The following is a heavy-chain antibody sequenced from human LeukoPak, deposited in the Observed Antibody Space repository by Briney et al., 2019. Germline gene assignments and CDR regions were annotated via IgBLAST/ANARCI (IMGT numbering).Heavy chain of an antibody. Sequence: SETLSLTCAVYGGSFSGYYWGWMRQPPGKGLEWIGEINHSGSTNYNPSLKSRVTISVDTSKNQFSLKLSSVTAPDTAVYYRARGYLGSGWYRFAFDIWGQGTMVTVSS. CDR3: ARGYLGSGWYRFAFDI. V-gene: IGHV4-34*01. CDR1: GGSFSGYY. CDR2: INHSGST. D-gene: IGHD6-19*01. J-gene: IGHJ3*02.